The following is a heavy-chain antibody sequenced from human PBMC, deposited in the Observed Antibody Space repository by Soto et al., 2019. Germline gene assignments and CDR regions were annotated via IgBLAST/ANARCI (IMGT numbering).Heavy chain of an antibody. Sequence: SETLSLTCAVSGGSFTSNNWWTWVRQPPGQGLEWIGEIYRTGSTNYNPSLKSRVTISLDKSENQFSLKVTSLTAADTAVYYCASRDPGTSVDDWGQGTLVTVSS. CDR2: IYRTGST. V-gene: IGHV4-4*02. CDR3: ASRDPGTSVDD. D-gene: IGHD1-7*01. J-gene: IGHJ4*02. CDR1: GGSFTSNNW.